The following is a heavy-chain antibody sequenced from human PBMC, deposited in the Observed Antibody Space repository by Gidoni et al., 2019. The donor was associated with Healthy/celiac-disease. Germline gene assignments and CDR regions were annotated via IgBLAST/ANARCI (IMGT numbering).Heavy chain of an antibody. CDR1: GYTFTSYG. Sequence: QVQLVQSGAEVKKPGASVKVSCKASGYTFTSYGLSWVRQAPGQGLEWMGWISAYNGNTNYAQKLQGRVTMTTDTSTSTAYMELRSLRSDDTAVYYCAREGKGANYDSSGYTSRPFDYWGQGTLVTVSS. D-gene: IGHD3-22*01. CDR2: ISAYNGNT. V-gene: IGHV1-18*01. J-gene: IGHJ4*02. CDR3: AREGKGANYDSSGYTSRPFDY.